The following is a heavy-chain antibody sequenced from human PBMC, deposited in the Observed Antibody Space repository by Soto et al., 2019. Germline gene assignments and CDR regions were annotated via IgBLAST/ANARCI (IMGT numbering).Heavy chain of an antibody. Sequence: EVQLVESGGGLVKPGGSLRLSCAASGFTFSSYSMNWVRQAPGKGLEWVSSIISSSSYIYYAYSVKGRFTISRDNAKNSLYLQMNSLRAEDTAVYYCARDDLEKGIAAAGTPYFDYWGQGTLFTVSS. J-gene: IGHJ4*02. D-gene: IGHD6-13*01. CDR3: ARDDLEKGIAAAGTPYFDY. CDR2: IISSSSYI. CDR1: GFTFSSYS. V-gene: IGHV3-21*01.